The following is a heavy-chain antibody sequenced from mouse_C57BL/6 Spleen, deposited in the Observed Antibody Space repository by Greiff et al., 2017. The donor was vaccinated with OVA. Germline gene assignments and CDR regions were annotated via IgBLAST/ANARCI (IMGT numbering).Heavy chain of an antibody. CDR2: IHPNSGST. CDR1: GYTFTSYW. J-gene: IGHJ2*01. Sequence: QVQLQQPGAELVKPGASVKLSCKASGYTFTSYWMHWVKQRPGQGLEWIGMIHPNSGSTNYNEKFKSKATLTVDKSSSTAYMQRSSLTSEDSAVYYCARSHYDYDYFDYWGQGTTLTVSS. D-gene: IGHD2-4*01. CDR3: ARSHYDYDYFDY. V-gene: IGHV1-64*01.